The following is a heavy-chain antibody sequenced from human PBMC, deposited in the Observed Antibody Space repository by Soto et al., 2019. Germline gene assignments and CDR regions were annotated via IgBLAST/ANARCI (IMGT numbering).Heavy chain of an antibody. CDR2: ISAYNGNT. CDR1: GYTFNNFG. J-gene: IGHJ4*02. CDR3: ARGGTPIDY. D-gene: IGHD3-16*01. V-gene: IGHV1-18*01. Sequence: QAQLLQAGAEEKKHGASVTVSCKASGYTFNNFGISWVRQAPGQGLEWMGWISAYNGNTNYAQNIQGRVTMTTDTSTSTAYMELRSLRADDTAVYFCARGGTPIDYWCQGTLVTVSS.